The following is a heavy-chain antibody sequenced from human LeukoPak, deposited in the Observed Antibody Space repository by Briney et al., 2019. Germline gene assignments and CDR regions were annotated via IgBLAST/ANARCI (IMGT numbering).Heavy chain of an antibody. Sequence: GGSLRLSCAASGFTFTNAWMSWVRQTPGKGLEWVGRIKSKSDGGTTDYAAPVKGRFTISRDDSKNTWYLQMNSLRAEDTAVYYCAKDMSDSSGWYPYYGMDVWGKGTTVTVSS. J-gene: IGHJ6*04. CDR2: IKSKSDGGTT. D-gene: IGHD6-19*01. V-gene: IGHV3-15*01. CDR1: GFTFTNAW. CDR3: AKDMSDSSGWYPYYGMDV.